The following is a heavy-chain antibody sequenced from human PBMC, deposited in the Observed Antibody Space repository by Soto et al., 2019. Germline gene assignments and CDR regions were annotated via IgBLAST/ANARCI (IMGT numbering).Heavy chain of an antibody. J-gene: IGHJ4*02. CDR1: GFTFGDYA. CDR3: TREPDSSSFYFDY. V-gene: IGHV3-49*04. Sequence: GGSLRLSCTASGFTFGDYAMSWVRQAPGKGLEWVGFIRSKAYGGTTEYAASVKGRFTISRDDSKSIAYLQMNSLKTEDTAVYYCTREPDSSSFYFDYWGQGTLVTVSS. CDR2: IRSKAYGGTT. D-gene: IGHD6-13*01.